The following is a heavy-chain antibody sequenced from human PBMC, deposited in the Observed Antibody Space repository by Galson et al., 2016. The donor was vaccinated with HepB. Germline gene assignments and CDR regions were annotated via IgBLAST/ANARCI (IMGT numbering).Heavy chain of an antibody. Sequence: QSGAEVKKPGESLKISCKGSGYSFTTYWIGWVRQMPGKGLEWMGMIYPGDSDTRYSQSFQGQVTISADQSINTAYLQWSSLKASDTAMYYCARTVSIAAAGGADYWGQGTLVTVSS. J-gene: IGHJ4*02. D-gene: IGHD6-13*01. CDR1: GYSFTTYW. CDR2: IYPGDSDT. V-gene: IGHV5-51*01. CDR3: ARTVSIAAAGGADY.